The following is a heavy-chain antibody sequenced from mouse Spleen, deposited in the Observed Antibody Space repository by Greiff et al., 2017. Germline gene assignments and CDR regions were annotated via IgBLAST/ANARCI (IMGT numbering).Heavy chain of an antibody. D-gene: IGHD1-1*01. Sequence: VQLVESGPELVKPGASVRISCKASGYTFTSYYIHWVKQRPGQGLEWIGWIYPGNVNTKYNEKFKGKATLTADKSSSTAYMQLSSLTSEDSAVYFCARRSITTHAMDYWGQGTSVTVSS. J-gene: IGHJ4*01. CDR1: GYTFTSYY. CDR3: ARRSITTHAMDY. V-gene: IGHV1S56*01. CDR2: IYPGNVNT.